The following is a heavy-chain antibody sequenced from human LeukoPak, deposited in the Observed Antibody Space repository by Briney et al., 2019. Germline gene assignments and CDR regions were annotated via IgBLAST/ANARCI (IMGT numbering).Heavy chain of an antibody. J-gene: IGHJ4*02. CDR3: ARDRITMVRGVMDY. V-gene: IGHV3-30*04. CDR1: GFTFSSYA. Sequence: GGSLRLSCAASGFTFSSYAMHWVRQAPGKGLEWVAVISYDGSDKYYADSVKGRFTISRDNSKNTLYLQMNSLRAEDTAVYYCARDRITMVRGVMDYWGQGTLVTVSS. D-gene: IGHD3-10*01. CDR2: ISYDGSDK.